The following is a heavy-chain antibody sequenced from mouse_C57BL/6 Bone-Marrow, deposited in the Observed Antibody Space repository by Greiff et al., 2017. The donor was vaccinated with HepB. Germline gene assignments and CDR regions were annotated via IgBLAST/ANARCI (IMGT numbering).Heavy chain of an antibody. J-gene: IGHJ2*01. V-gene: IGHV10-1*01. Sequence: EAGGGLVQPKGSLKLSCAASGFSFNTYAMNWVRQAPGKGLEWVARIRSKSNNYATYYADSVKDRFTISRDDSESMLYLQMNNLKTEDTAMYYCVRDGTGTFDYWGQGTTLTVSS. CDR1: GFSFNTYA. CDR2: IRSKSNNYAT. CDR3: VRDGTGTFDY. D-gene: IGHD4-1*01.